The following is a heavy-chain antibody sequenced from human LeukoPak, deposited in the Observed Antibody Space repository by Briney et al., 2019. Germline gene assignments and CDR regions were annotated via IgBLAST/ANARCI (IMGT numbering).Heavy chain of an antibody. V-gene: IGHV4-4*07. CDR3: ARGRFLEWFDY. J-gene: IGHJ4*02. Sequence: PSETLSLTCTVSGGSISSYYWSWIRQPAGKGLEWIGRIYTSGSTNYNPPLKSRVTMSVDTSKKQFSLKLSSVTAADTAVYYCARGRFLEWFDYWGQGTLVTVSS. D-gene: IGHD3-3*01. CDR1: GGSISSYY. CDR2: IYTSGST.